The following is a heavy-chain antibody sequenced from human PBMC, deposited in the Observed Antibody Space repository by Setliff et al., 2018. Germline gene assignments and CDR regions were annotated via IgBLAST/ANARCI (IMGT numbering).Heavy chain of an antibody. CDR2: IIPIFGTA. CDR1: GGTFSSYA. D-gene: IGHD6-6*01. Sequence: GASVKVSCKASGGTFSSYAISWVRQAPGQGLEWMGRIIPIFGTANYVEKFQGRVTITADKSTSTAYMELSRLTSEDTAVYYCALEYSNSSPTVYYYMDVWGKGTTVTVSS. J-gene: IGHJ6*03. CDR3: ALEYSNSSPTVYYYMDV. V-gene: IGHV1-69*06.